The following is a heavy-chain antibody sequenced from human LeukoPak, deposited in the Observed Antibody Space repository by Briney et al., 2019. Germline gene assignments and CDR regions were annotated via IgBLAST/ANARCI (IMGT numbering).Heavy chain of an antibody. Sequence: ASVKVSCKASGYTFTSYGISWVRQAPGQGLEWMGWISAYNGNTNYAQKLQGRVTMTTDTSTSTAYMELRSLRSDDTAVYYCARDEPKWELLQPFDYWGQGTLVAVSS. CDR1: GYTFTSYG. CDR2: ISAYNGNT. D-gene: IGHD1-26*01. CDR3: ARDEPKWELLQPFDY. J-gene: IGHJ4*02. V-gene: IGHV1-18*01.